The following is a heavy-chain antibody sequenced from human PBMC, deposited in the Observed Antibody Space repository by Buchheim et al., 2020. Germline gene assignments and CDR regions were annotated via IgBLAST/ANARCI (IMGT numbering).Heavy chain of an antibody. D-gene: IGHD5-18*01. J-gene: IGHJ6*02. CDR1: GYTFTSYY. Sequence: QVQLVQSGAEVKKPGASVKVSCKASGYTFTSYYMHWVRQAPGQGLEWMGIINPIGGSTSYAQKFQGRVTMTRDTSTSTVYMELSSLRSEDTAVYYCARWQIQPEGPSPYYYYGMDVWGQGTT. CDR2: INPIGGST. V-gene: IGHV1-46*01. CDR3: ARWQIQPEGPSPYYYYGMDV.